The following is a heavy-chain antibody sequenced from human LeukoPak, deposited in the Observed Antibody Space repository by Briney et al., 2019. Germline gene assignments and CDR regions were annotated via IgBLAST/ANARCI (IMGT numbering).Heavy chain of an antibody. CDR2: IYYSGST. J-gene: IGHJ4*02. Sequence: SETLSLTCTVSGGSISSYYWSWIRQPPGKGLEWIGYIYYSGSTNYNPSLKSRVTISVDTSKNQFSLKLSSVTAADTAVYYCASYSYYYDSSGYFDYWGQGTLVTVSS. CDR3: ASYSYYYDSSGYFDY. CDR1: GGSISSYY. V-gene: IGHV4-59*01. D-gene: IGHD3-22*01.